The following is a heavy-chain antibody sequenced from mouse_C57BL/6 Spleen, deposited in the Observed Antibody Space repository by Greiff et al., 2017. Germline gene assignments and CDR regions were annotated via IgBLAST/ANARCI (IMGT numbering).Heavy chain of an antibody. J-gene: IGHJ4*01. D-gene: IGHD1-1*01. V-gene: IGHV1-55*01. CDR2: IYPGSGST. CDR1: GYTFTSYW. Sequence: QVQLQQPGAELVKPGASVKMSCKASGYTFTSYWITWVKQRPGQGLEWIGDIYPGSGSTNYNEKFKSKATLTVDTSSSTAYMQLSSLTSEESAVYYCARVYYGSSYGYAMDYWGQGTSVTVSS. CDR3: ARVYYGSSYGYAMDY.